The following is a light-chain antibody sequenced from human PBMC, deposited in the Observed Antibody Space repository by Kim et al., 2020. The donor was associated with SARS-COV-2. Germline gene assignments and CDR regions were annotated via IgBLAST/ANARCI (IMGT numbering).Light chain of an antibody. CDR2: RNN. J-gene: IGLJ3*02. Sequence: RGTISCSGSSPNIGSNYVYWYQQLPGTAPKHLIYRNNQRPSGVPDRFSGSTSGTSASLAISGLRSEDEADYYCAAWDDSLSGHWVFGGGTQLTV. CDR3: AAWDDSLSGHWV. CDR1: SPNIGSNY. V-gene: IGLV1-47*01.